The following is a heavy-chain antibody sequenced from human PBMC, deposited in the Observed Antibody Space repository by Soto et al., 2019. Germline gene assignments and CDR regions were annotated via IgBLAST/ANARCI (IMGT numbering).Heavy chain of an antibody. CDR1: GYTFTSYG. V-gene: IGHV1-18*01. D-gene: IGHD5-18*01. Sequence: ASVKVSCKASGYTFTSYGISWVRQAPGQGLEWMGCISAYSGNTNYAQKLQGRVTMTTDTSTSTAYMERRSLRSDDTAVYYCAKERGYSYGYDYWGQGTLLTVSS. J-gene: IGHJ4*02. CDR2: ISAYSGNT. CDR3: AKERGYSYGYDY.